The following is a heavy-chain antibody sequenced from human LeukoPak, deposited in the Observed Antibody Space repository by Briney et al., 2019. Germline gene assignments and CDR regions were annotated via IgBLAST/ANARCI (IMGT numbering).Heavy chain of an antibody. D-gene: IGHD6-19*01. CDR1: GFTFSSYG. CDR2: ISYDGSNK. V-gene: IGHV3-30*18. J-gene: IGHJ4*02. Sequence: GGSLRLSCAASGFTFSSYGMHWVRQAPGKGLEWVAVISYDGSNKYYADSVKGRFTISRDNSKNTLYLQMNSLRAEDTAVYYCAKGRHSSGWKSYFDYWGRGTLVTVSS. CDR3: AKGRHSSGWKSYFDY.